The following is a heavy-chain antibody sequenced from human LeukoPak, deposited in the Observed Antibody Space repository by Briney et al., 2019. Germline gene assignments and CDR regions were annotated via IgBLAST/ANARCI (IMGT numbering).Heavy chain of an antibody. J-gene: IGHJ4*02. CDR1: GFTFSSYW. V-gene: IGHV3-7*03. CDR3: ARGRSGWFTRAYYFDY. D-gene: IGHD6-19*01. Sequence: PGGSLRLSWAASGFTFSSYWMSWVSQAPGKGLEWVANIKQDGSEKYYVDSVKGRLTISRDNAKNSLYLQMNSLRAEDTAVYYCARGRSGWFTRAYYFDYWGQGTLVTVSS. CDR2: IKQDGSEK.